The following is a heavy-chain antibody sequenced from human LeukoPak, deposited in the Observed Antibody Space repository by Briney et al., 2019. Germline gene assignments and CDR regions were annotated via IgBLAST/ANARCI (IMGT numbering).Heavy chain of an antibody. Sequence: SETLSLTCTVSGGSINNNYWNWIRQPPGKGLEWIGYIYYSGSTNYNPSHKSRVTISLDTSKNQFSLKLSSVTAADTAVYYCARQPSCIDGSCYFFRWGQGTLVTVSS. D-gene: IGHD2-15*01. CDR1: GGSINNNY. CDR3: ARQPSCIDGSCYFFR. CDR2: IYYSGST. J-gene: IGHJ4*02. V-gene: IGHV4-59*01.